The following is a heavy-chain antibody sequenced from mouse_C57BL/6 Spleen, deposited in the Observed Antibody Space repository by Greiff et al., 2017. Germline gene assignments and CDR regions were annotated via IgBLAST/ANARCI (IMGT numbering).Heavy chain of an antibody. CDR1: GYTFTSYW. J-gene: IGHJ1*03. D-gene: IGHD1-1*01. Sequence: SGAELVKPGASVKMSCKASGYTFTSYWITWVKQRPGQGLEWIGDIYPGSGSTNYNEKFKSKATLTVDTSSSTAYMQLSSLTSEDSAVYYCARGLLPHWYFDVWGTGTTVTVAS. CDR3: ARGLLPHWYFDV. CDR2: IYPGSGST. V-gene: IGHV1-55*01.